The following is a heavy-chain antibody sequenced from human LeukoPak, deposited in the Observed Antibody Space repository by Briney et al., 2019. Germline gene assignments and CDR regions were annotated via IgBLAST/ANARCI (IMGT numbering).Heavy chain of an antibody. CDR2: INPNSGGT. Sequence: GASVKVSCKASGYAFTGYYMHWVRQAPGQGLEWMGWINPNSGGTNYAQKFQGRVTMTRDTSISTAYMELSRLRFDDTAVFYCARFGDRGGFDYWGQGTLVTVSS. D-gene: IGHD3-3*01. CDR1: GYAFTGYY. CDR3: ARFGDRGGFDY. V-gene: IGHV1-2*02. J-gene: IGHJ4*02.